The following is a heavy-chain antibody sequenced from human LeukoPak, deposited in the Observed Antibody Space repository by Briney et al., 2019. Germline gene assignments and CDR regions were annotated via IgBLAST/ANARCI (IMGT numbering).Heavy chain of an antibody. Sequence: GGSLRLSCAASGFTFRIYAMSWVRQAPGKGLEWVSVISDSGGSRYHADSVKGRFTISKDNSKNTLYLQMNSLRAEDTAVYYCAKRVDSSGYYYLPYFDYWGQGTLVTVSS. V-gene: IGHV3-23*01. CDR2: ISDSGGSR. CDR1: GFTFRIYA. CDR3: AKRVDSSGYYYLPYFDY. D-gene: IGHD3-22*01. J-gene: IGHJ4*02.